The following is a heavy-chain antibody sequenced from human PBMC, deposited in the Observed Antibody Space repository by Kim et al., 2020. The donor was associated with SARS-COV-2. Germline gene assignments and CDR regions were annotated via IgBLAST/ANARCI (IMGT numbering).Heavy chain of an antibody. CDR3: ARGAKVTARPGPSMDV. CDR2: INPSGGST. Sequence: ASVKVSCKASGYTFTSYYMHWVRQAPGQGLEWMGIINPSGGSTSYAQKFQGRVTMTRDTSTSTVYMELSSLRSEDTAVYYCARGAKVTARPGPSMDVWGQGTTVTVSS. D-gene: IGHD2-21*02. V-gene: IGHV1-46*01. J-gene: IGHJ6*02. CDR1: GYTFTSYY.